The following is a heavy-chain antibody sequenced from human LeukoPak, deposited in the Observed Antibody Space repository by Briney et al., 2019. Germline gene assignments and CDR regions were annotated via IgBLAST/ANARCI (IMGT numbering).Heavy chain of an antibody. V-gene: IGHV3-64*04. Sequence: GGSLRLSCSASGFTFSSYAMHWVRQAPGKGLEYVSAISSNGGSTYYADSVKGRFTISRDNSRNTLYLQMNSLRAEDTAVYYCARVLAGYSSYYYGLDVWGQGTTVTVSS. D-gene: IGHD3-22*01. J-gene: IGHJ6*02. CDR1: GFTFSSYA. CDR3: ARVLAGYSSYYYGLDV. CDR2: ISSNGGST.